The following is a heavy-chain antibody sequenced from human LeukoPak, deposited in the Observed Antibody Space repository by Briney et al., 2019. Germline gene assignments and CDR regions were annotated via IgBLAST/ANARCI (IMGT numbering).Heavy chain of an antibody. D-gene: IGHD5-18*01. CDR2: IRYDGSNK. CDR3: ASGGVSGYSYGYFYFDY. CDR1: GFTFSSYG. V-gene: IGHV3-30*02. J-gene: IGHJ4*02. Sequence: GGSLRLSCAASGFTFSSYGMRWVRQAPGKGLEWVAFIRYDGSNKYYADSVKGRFTISRDNSKNTLYLQMNSLRAEDTAVYYCASGGVSGYSYGYFYFDYWGQGTLVTVSS.